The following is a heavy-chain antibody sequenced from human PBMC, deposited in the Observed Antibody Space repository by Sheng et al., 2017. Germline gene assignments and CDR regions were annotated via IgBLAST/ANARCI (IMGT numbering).Heavy chain of an antibody. V-gene: IGHV1-69*05. CDR2: IIPILGIA. Sequence: QVQLVQSGAEVKKPGSSVKVSCKASGGTFSSYAISWVRQAPGQGLEWMGGIIPILGIANYAQKFQGRVTITTDESTSTAYMELSSLRSEDTAVYYCARDSTMVQGVDDAFDIWGQGTMVTVSS. CDR1: GGTFSSYA. CDR3: ARDSTMVQGVDDAFDI. J-gene: IGHJ3*02. D-gene: IGHD3-10*01.